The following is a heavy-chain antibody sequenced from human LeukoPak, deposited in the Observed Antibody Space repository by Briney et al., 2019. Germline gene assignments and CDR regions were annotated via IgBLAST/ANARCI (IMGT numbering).Heavy chain of an antibody. J-gene: IGHJ6*03. D-gene: IGHD6-13*01. CDR2: INPNSGGA. V-gene: IGHV1-2*02. Sequence: EASVKVSCKATGYTFTGYYMHWVRQAPGQGLEWMGWINPNSGGAKYAQNFQGRVIVTTDTSISTAYMELTSLRSDDTAVYYCARSSPPTYYHFYYYMDVWGKGSTVTVSS. CDR3: ARSSPPTYYHFYYYMDV. CDR1: GYTFTGYY.